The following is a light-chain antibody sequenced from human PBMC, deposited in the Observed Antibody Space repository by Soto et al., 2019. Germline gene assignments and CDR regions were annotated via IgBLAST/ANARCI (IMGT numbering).Light chain of an antibody. CDR3: QEYHGSPIT. Sequence: IVLTQSPDTLSLYPGERATLSSRASQSIRSERLAWYQQKAGQAPRLVIFDASNRASGTPERFSGSGSGTDFTLTIARLEPEDFAVYYCQEYHGSPITFGLGTRLEIK. CDR1: QSIRSER. V-gene: IGKV3-20*01. J-gene: IGKJ5*01. CDR2: DAS.